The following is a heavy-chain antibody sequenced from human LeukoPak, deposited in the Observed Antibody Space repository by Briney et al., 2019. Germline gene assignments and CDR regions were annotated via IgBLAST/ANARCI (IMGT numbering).Heavy chain of an antibody. V-gene: IGHV4-61*01. CDR2: IYYSGST. CDR3: ARVVRDSGSWREKKWFDP. Sequence: PSETLSLTCSVSGGSVSSGSYYWSWIRQPPGKGLEWIGDIYYSGSTNYSPPLKSRVTISVDTSKNQFSLKLSSVTAADTAMYYCARVVRDSGSWREKKWFDPWGQGTLVTVSS. J-gene: IGHJ5*02. CDR1: GGSVSSGSYY. D-gene: IGHD1-26*01.